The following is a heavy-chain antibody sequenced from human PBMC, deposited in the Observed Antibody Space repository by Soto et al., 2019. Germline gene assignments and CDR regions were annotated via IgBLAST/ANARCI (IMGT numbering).Heavy chain of an antibody. CDR3: ARGLLAYCGGDCALFDS. CDR1: GGTTSSGGYS. V-gene: IGHV4-30-4*07. J-gene: IGHJ4*02. CDR2: IHHSGST. Sequence: SETLSLTCAVAGGTTSSGGYSWSRKRQPPGEGLEWIGHIHHSGSTYYNPSLKSLVAISVDTSKNQFSLKVDSVTAADTAVYYCARGLLAYCGGDCALFDSWGQGIMVTVSS. D-gene: IGHD2-21*02.